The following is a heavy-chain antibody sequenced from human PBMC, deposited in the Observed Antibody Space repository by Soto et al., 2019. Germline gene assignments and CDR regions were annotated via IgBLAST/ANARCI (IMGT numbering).Heavy chain of an antibody. Sequence: GGSLRLSCAASGFTFSSYAMSWVRQAPGKGLEWVSGILWNSGAAGYADSVKGRFTISRDRAKRALYLQMDSLRPEDTALYYCGNDVAPGGSEVWGQGXTVTVYS. CDR1: GFTFSSYA. J-gene: IGHJ6*02. V-gene: IGHV3-9*01. CDR2: ILWNSGAA. D-gene: IGHD3-10*01. CDR3: GNDVAPGGSEV.